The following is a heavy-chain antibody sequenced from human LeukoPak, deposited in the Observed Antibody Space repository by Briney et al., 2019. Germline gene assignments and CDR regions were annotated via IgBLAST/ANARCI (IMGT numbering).Heavy chain of an antibody. CDR3: ATQQLVPWYYYYYMDV. V-gene: IGHV4-39*01. D-gene: IGHD6-13*01. CDR2: IYYSGST. Sequence: SETLSLTCTVSGGSISSSSYYWGWIRQPPGKGLEWIGSIYYSGSTYYNPSLKSRVTISVDTSKNQFSLKLSSVTAADTAVYYCATQQLVPWYYYYYMDVWGKGTTVTVSS. J-gene: IGHJ6*03. CDR1: GGSISSSSYY.